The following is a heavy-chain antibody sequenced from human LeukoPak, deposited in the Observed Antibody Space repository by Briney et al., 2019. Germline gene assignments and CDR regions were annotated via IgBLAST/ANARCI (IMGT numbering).Heavy chain of an antibody. CDR3: AKGSRGSCRGAYCYSLDN. CDR1: GFSFSTYA. CDR2: ISGSDPGT. V-gene: IGHV3-23*01. D-gene: IGHD2-21*02. Sequence: GGSLRLSCAASGFSFSTYAMSWVRQIPGKGLEWVSAISGSDPGTYYADSVKGRFTISRVNSRNTLYLQMNRLRVEDTAVYYCAKGSRGSCRGAYCYSLDNWGQGAVVTVSS. J-gene: IGHJ4*02.